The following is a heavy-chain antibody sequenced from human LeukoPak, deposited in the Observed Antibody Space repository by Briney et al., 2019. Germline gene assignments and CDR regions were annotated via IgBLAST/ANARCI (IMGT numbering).Heavy chain of an antibody. CDR2: ITASSSYI. V-gene: IGHV3-21*03. CDR3: ARDFFDCSSGSCIPSFDL. Sequence: GGSLRLSCAASGFNFRSYSLNWVRQAPGKGLEWVSFITASSSYINYADSVKGRFTVSRDNGKNSLDLQMTRLRAEDTAVYYCARDFFDCSSGSCIPSFDLWGQGTLVTVSS. CDR1: GFNFRSYS. J-gene: IGHJ4*02. D-gene: IGHD2-15*01.